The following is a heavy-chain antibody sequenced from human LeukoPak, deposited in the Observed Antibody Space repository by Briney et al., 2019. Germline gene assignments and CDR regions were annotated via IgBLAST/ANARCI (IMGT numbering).Heavy chain of an antibody. CDR2: INPSGGST. D-gene: IGHD6-13*01. J-gene: IGHJ4*02. V-gene: IGHV1-46*01. CDR3: AGAVAVSGFDY. Sequence: ASVKVSCKASGYTFTSYYMHWVRQAPGQGLEWMGIINPSGGSTSYAQKFQGRVTMTRDTSTSTAYMELSSLRSEDTAVYYCAGAVAVSGFDYWGQGTLVTVSS. CDR1: GYTFTSYY.